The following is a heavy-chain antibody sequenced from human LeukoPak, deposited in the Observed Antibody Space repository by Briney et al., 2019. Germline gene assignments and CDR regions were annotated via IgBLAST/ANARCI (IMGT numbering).Heavy chain of an antibody. D-gene: IGHD3-10*01. CDR1: GFTFDDYG. CDR3: AKVLSGNFDY. V-gene: IGHV3-20*01. Sequence: PGGSLRLSCAASGFTFDDYGMSWVRQAPGKGLEWVSGINWNGGSTGYADSVKGRFTISRDNAKNSLYLQMNSLRAEDTALYHLAKVLSGNFDYWGQGPLAPASS. J-gene: IGHJ4*02. CDR2: INWNGGST.